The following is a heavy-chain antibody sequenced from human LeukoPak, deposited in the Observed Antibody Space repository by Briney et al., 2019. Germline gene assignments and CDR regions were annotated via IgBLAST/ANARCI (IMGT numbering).Heavy chain of an antibody. D-gene: IGHD1-26*01. J-gene: IGHJ4*02. CDR2: IESNGGDK. V-gene: IGHV3-7*01. CDR1: GFSFSIYW. Sequence: GGSLRLSCAASGFSFSIYWMSWIRQTPGKGLEYVANIESNGGDKYYVDSVKGRFTISRDNAKNSLSLQMNSLRADDTAVYYCARDGGIQWELDYWGQGILVTVSS. CDR3: ARDGGIQWELDY.